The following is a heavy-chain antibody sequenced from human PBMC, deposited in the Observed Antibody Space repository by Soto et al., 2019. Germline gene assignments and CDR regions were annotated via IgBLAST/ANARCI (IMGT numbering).Heavy chain of an antibody. D-gene: IGHD2-15*01. CDR2: ISYDGSNK. Sequence: QVQLVESGGGVVQPGRSLRLSCAASGFTFSSYAMHWVRQAPGKGLEWVAVISYDGSNKYYADSVKGRFTISRDNSKNTLYLQMNSLRADDTAVYYCARDRVVLDYWGQGTLVTVSS. CDR1: GFTFSSYA. CDR3: ARDRVVLDY. V-gene: IGHV3-30-3*01. J-gene: IGHJ4*02.